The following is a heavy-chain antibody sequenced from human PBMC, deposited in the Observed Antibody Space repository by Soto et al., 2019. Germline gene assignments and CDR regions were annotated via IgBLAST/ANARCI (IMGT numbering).Heavy chain of an antibody. J-gene: IGHJ6*02. D-gene: IGHD5-12*01. CDR1: GFTFSSYA. V-gene: IGHV3-23*01. Sequence: LRLSCAASGFTFSSYAMSWVRQAPGKGLEWVSAISGSGGSTYYADSVKGRFTISRDNSKNTLYLQMNSLRAEDTAVYYCAGSRINYYYGMDVWGQGTTVTVSS. CDR3: AGSRINYYYGMDV. CDR2: ISGSGGST.